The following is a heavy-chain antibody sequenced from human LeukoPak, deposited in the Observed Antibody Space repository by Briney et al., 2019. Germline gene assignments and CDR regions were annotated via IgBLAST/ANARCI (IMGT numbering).Heavy chain of an antibody. CDR1: GGTFSSYA. D-gene: IGHD6-25*01. CDR2: IIPILGIA. CDR3: ARDYRSSGGLFDY. V-gene: IGHV1-69*04. Sequence: SVKVSCKASGGTFSSYAISWVRQAPGQGLEWMGRIIPILGIANYAQKFQGRATITADKSTSTAYMELSSLRSEDTAVYYCARDYRSSGGLFDYWGQGTLVTVSS. J-gene: IGHJ4*02.